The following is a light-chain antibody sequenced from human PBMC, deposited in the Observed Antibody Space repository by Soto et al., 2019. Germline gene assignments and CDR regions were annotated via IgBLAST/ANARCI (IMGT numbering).Light chain of an antibody. J-gene: IGLJ2*01. CDR3: SSYTSSSTGVI. V-gene: IGLV2-14*01. CDR1: SSDVGIYNY. CDR2: EVS. Sequence: QSALTQPASVSGSPGQSITISCTGTSSDVGIYNYVSWYQQHPGKAPKLMIYEVSYRPSGVSNRFSGSKSDNTASLTISGLQAEDEADYYCSSYTSSSTGVIFGGGTKVTVL.